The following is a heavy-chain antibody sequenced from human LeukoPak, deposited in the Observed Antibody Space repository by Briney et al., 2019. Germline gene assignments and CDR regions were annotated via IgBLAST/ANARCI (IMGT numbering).Heavy chain of an antibody. J-gene: IGHJ6*02. CDR2: ISGSGGST. CDR3: AKFAAAAYYYYGMDV. Sequence: GGSLRLSCAASGFTFSSYAMSWVRQAPGKGLEWVSAISGSGGSTYYADSVKGRFTISRDNSKNTLYVQVNSLRAEDTAVYYCAKFAAAAYYYYGMDVWGQGTTVTVSS. CDR1: GFTFSSYA. V-gene: IGHV3-23*01. D-gene: IGHD6-13*01.